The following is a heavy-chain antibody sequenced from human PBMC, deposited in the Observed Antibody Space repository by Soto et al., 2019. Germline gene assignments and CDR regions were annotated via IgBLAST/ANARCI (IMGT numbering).Heavy chain of an antibody. D-gene: IGHD2-21*02. CDR1: GFTFSMYS. V-gene: IGHV3-7*03. J-gene: IGHJ6*02. CDR2: IPQDGVDG. CDR3: ARDHLILPAHDFFYGSDV. Sequence: GSLRLSCEVPGFTFSMYSMSWVRQSPGKGLEWVAKIPQDGVDGHYADSVKGRFTISRDNGKNSLYLQLNNLRAEDTAVYYCARDHLILPAHDFFYGSDVWGRGATVTVSS.